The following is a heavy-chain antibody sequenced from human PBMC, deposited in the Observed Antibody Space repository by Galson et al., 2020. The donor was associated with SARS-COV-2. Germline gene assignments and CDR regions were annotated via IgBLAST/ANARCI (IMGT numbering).Heavy chain of an antibody. D-gene: IGHD4-17*01. CDR1: GFSFSRFG. CDR2: ISYDGSNK. V-gene: IGHV3-30-3*01. Sequence: GGSLRLSCAASGFSFSRFGMHWVRQAPGKGLKWMAVISYDGSNKNYADSVKGRFTISRDNSKNTLFLQMNSLRAEDTAVYYCARDPTVTDDDYFDYWGQGTLVTVSS. CDR3: ARDPTVTDDDYFDY. J-gene: IGHJ4*02.